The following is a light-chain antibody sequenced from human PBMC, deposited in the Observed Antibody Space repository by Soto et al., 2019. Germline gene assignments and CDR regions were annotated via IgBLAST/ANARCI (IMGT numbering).Light chain of an antibody. CDR1: QSVSASY. Sequence: ELVLTQATGTLSLSPGESATLSCRASQSVSASYLAWYQQLPGQAPRLLIFGASNRATGIPDRFSGSGSGTDFTLTISRLESEDFAVYYCQQYDTSPPRWTFGPWTKVEIK. CDR3: QQYDTSPPRWT. J-gene: IGKJ1*01. CDR2: GAS. V-gene: IGKV3-20*01.